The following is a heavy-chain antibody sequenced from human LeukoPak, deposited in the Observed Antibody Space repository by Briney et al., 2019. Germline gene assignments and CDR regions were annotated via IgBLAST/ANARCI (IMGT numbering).Heavy chain of an antibody. V-gene: IGHV4-59*01. CDR3: ARGGYCSSTSCYTGTFDY. CDR2: IYYSGST. D-gene: IGHD2-2*02. Sequence: SETLSLTCAVSGGSISSYYWSWIRQPPGKGLEWIGYIYYSGSTNYNPSLKSRVTISVDTSKNQFSLKLSSVTAADTAVYYCARGGYCSSTSCYTGTFDYWGQGTLVTVSS. CDR1: GGSISSYY. J-gene: IGHJ4*02.